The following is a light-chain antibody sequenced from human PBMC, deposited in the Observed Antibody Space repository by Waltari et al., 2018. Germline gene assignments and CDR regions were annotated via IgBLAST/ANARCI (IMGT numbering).Light chain of an antibody. CDR2: GAS. V-gene: IGKV3-20*01. CDR1: QSVSGNS. J-gene: IGKJ2*01. CDR3: QQYGSSPHT. Sequence: EIVLTPSPGPLSLSPGARAPLSCRASQSVSGNSLAWYQHKLGQAPRLLIHGASSWATGIPDRFTGSGSGTDFTLTISSLEPEDFAVYYCQQYGSSPHTFGQGTKLE.